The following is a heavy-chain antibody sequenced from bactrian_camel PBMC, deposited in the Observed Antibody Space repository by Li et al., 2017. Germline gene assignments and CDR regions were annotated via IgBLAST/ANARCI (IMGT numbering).Heavy chain of an antibody. J-gene: IGHJ4*01. D-gene: IGHD3*01. CDR3: AKGPRSDCYGESWCTYEYNY. CDR2: INSAGITT. V-gene: IGHV3S1*01. CDR1: GFTFANYW. Sequence: HVQLAESGGGLVQPGGSLRLSCTASGFTFANYWMDWVRQVPGKGLEWVSTINSAGITTYYADSVKGRFTISRDYAKNTLYLQLDRLESDDTAMYYCAKGPRSDCYGESWCTYEYNYWGQGTQVTVS.